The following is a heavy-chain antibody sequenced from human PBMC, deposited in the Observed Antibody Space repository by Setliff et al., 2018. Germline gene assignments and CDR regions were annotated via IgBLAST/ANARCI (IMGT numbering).Heavy chain of an antibody. J-gene: IGHJ4*02. CDR2: IYPGDSDT. CDR3: AREHVSGHSEY. D-gene: IGHD1-26*01. V-gene: IGHV5-51*01. CDR1: GYSFTTSW. Sequence: PGESLKISCKASGYSFTTSWIAWVCQKPGKGLEWMGIIYPGDSDTQYSPSFQGQVTFSSDKSINTAYLQWSSLKASDTAIHYCAREHVSGHSEYWGQGTLVTVSS.